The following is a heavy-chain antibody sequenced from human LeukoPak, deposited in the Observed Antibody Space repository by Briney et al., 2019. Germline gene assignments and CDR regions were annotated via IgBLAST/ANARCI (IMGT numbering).Heavy chain of an antibody. CDR3: AKNEVVTIDY. D-gene: IGHD3-22*01. V-gene: IGHV3-23*01. Sequence: GGSLRLSCAASGFTFSSYAMSWVRQAPGKGLEWASAVSGSGGSTYYADSVKGRFTISRDNSKNTLYLQMNSLRAEDTAVYYCAKNEVVTIDYWGQGTLVTVSS. CDR1: GFTFSSYA. J-gene: IGHJ4*02. CDR2: VSGSGGST.